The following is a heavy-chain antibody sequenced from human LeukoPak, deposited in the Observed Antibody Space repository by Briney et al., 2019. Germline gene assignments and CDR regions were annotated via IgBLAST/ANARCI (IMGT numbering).Heavy chain of an antibody. Sequence: PGGSLRLSCAASGFTFSSYAMHWVRQAPGKGLEWVAVISYDGSNKYYADSVKGRFTISRDNSKNTLYLQMNSLRAEDTAVYYCARDQGYSGYGAFDIWGQGTMVTVSS. J-gene: IGHJ3*02. CDR1: GFTFSSYA. D-gene: IGHD5-12*01. V-gene: IGHV3-30-3*01. CDR3: ARDQGYSGYGAFDI. CDR2: ISYDGSNK.